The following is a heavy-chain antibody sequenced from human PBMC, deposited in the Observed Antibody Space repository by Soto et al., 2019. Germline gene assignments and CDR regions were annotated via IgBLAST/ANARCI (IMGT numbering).Heavy chain of an antibody. J-gene: IGHJ6*02. CDR2: IYYSGST. CDR3: ARLDHPLHYGMDV. V-gene: IGHV4-31*03. Sequence: SETLSLTCTVPGGSISSGGSYWSWIRQHPGKGLEWIGYIYYSGSTYYNPSLKSRVTISVDTSKNQFSLKLSSVTAADTAVYYCARLDHPLHYGMDVWGQGTTVTVSS. CDR1: GGSISSGGSY.